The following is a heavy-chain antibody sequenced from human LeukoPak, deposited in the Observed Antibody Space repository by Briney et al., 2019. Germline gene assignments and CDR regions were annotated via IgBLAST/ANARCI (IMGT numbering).Heavy chain of an antibody. Sequence: PGGSLRLSCAASGFTFDDYAMHWVRHAPGKGLEWVSGISWNSGSIGYADSVKGRFTISRDNAKNSLYLQMNSLRAEDTALYYCARDLASSGYYWDWGQGTLVTVSS. D-gene: IGHD3-22*01. J-gene: IGHJ4*02. V-gene: IGHV3-9*01. CDR2: ISWNSGSI. CDR3: ARDLASSGYYWD. CDR1: GFTFDDYA.